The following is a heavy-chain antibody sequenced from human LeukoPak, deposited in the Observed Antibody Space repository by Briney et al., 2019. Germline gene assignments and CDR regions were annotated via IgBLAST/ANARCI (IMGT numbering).Heavy chain of an antibody. CDR2: AYYTGST. J-gene: IGHJ4*02. V-gene: IGHV4-59*12. CDR3: ARDQPPYYYDSSGYYDY. CDR1: GHSISTYY. D-gene: IGHD3-22*01. Sequence: SETLSLICTVSGHSISTYYWSWIRQPPGKGLEWIGYAYYTGSTNYNPSLKSRVTISVDTSKNQFSLKLSSVTAADTAVYYCARDQPPYYYDSSGYYDYWGQGTLVTVSS.